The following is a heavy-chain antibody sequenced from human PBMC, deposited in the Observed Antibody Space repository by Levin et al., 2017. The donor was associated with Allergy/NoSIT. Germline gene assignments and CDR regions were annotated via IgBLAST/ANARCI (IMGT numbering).Heavy chain of an antibody. J-gene: IGHJ3*02. CDR1: GFALSSYT. CDR2: ITTSNTYI. Sequence: LSLTCAASGFALSSYTMNWVRQAPGKGLEWISSITTSNTYIKYVDSVKGRFTISRDNAENSLFLQMSGLRADDTAVYYCTRDSDPDAFDIWGQGTMVFVSS. V-gene: IGHV3-21*01. CDR3: TRDSDPDAFDI.